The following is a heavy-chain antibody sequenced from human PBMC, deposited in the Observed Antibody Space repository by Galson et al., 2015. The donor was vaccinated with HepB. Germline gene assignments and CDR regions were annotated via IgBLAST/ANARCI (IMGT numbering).Heavy chain of an antibody. J-gene: IGHJ4*02. D-gene: IGHD2-21*01. V-gene: IGHV3-11*06. Sequence: SLRLSCAASGFRFSDYYMAWIRQAPGKGLEWISYISTSRDYTNYQDSVKGRFTISRDNAKNSLFLQMHTLRLEDTAVYYCARDLRPHCGTRCYLTFDYWGQGILVTVSS. CDR2: ISTSRDYT. CDR1: GFRFSDYY. CDR3: ARDLRPHCGTRCYLTFDY.